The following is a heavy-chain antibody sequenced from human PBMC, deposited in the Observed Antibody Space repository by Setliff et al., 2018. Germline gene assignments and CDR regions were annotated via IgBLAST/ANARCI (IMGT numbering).Heavy chain of an antibody. J-gene: IGHJ4*02. CDR2: VKQDGNGE. Sequence: GSLRLSCAASGFSFSDNYMSWVRQAPGKGLEWVASVKQDGNGEYYVDSVRGRFTISRDNAKNSLFLQMTSLRAEDTAIYYCHSNYDKWGQGTLVTVSS. CDR1: GFSFSDNY. V-gene: IGHV3-7*01. D-gene: IGHD4-4*01. CDR3: HSNYDK.